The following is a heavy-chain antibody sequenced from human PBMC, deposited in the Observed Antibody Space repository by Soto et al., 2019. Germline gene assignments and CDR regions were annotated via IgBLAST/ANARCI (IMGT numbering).Heavy chain of an antibody. CDR1: GYTFTDYS. CDR3: ARTDTWAY. Sequence: QVHLLQSGAEVKMPGASVKVSCKTSGYTFTDYSMNWVRQAPGQRLEWMGWINTNNGHTQYSPRFDDRVTMTTDPSTSTAYMELKGLRSDDTAVYYCARTDTWAYWGQGTLVTVSS. V-gene: IGHV1-18*04. CDR2: INTNNGHT. J-gene: IGHJ4*02. D-gene: IGHD5-18*01.